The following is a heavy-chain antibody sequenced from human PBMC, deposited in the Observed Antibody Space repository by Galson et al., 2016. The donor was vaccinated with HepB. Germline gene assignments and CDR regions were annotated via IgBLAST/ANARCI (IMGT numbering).Heavy chain of an antibody. D-gene: IGHD2-15*01. CDR1: GASISSTTNY. Sequence: TLSLTCSVSGASISSTTNYWIWIRQPPGKGLEWIGSIYYNGSPFYNPSLKSRLTVSVDTSKNQFSLGLTSVTAADTAVYYCAKQRHTSASKFFDYWGQGILVTVSS. J-gene: IGHJ4*02. CDR3: AKQRHTSASKFFDY. CDR2: IYYNGSP. V-gene: IGHV4-39*01.